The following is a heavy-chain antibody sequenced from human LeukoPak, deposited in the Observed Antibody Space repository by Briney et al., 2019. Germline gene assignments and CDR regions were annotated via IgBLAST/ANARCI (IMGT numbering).Heavy chain of an antibody. CDR2: ISNTGSNI. J-gene: IGHJ4*02. CDR1: GFSFSDYY. V-gene: IGHV3-11*01. D-gene: IGHD1-7*01. CDR3: AKGTRDAGYYFDC. Sequence: GGSLRLSCAASGFSFSDYYMSWIRQAPGKGLEWVGYISNTGSNIVYADSVKGRFTISRDTAKNSLYLEMNGLRSDDTAVYYCAKGTRDAGYYFDCWGQGTLVTVSS.